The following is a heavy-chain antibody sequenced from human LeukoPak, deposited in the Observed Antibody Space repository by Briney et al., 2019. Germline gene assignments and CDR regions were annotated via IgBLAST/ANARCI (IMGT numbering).Heavy chain of an antibody. CDR3: TRGQEGNYYYFGMDV. CDR2: IRSKDYGGTT. V-gene: IGHV3-49*03. J-gene: IGHJ6*02. CDR1: GFLFSDFA. Sequence: GGSLRLSCTASGFLFSDFAINWFRQAPGQGLEWVGFIRSKDYGGTTEYAASVKGRFTISRDESKGIAYLQMNSLKTEDTAVYYCTRGQEGNYYYFGMDVWGHGTTVTVSS.